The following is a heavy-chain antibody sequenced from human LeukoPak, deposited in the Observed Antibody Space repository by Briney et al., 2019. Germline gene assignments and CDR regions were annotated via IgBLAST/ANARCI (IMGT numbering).Heavy chain of an antibody. Sequence: PSETLSLTCTVSGGSISSSSYYWSWIRQPPGKGLEWIGEINHSGSTYYNPSLKSRVTTSVDTSKNQFSLKLSSVTAADTAVYYCAREAGYDLETAYYWGQGTLVTVSS. J-gene: IGHJ4*02. CDR1: GGSISSSSYY. CDR2: INHSGST. V-gene: IGHV4-39*07. D-gene: IGHD5-12*01. CDR3: AREAGYDLETAYY.